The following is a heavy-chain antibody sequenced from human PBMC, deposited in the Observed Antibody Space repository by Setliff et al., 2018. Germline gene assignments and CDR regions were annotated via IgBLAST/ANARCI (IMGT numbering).Heavy chain of an antibody. D-gene: IGHD2-15*01. CDR2: INPIFGTA. CDR1: GYTITNFA. Sequence: GASVKVSCKASGYTITNFALNWVRQAPGQGLEWMGGINPIFGTADYAQNFQGRVTITTDESTSTAYMELSSLRSEDTAIYYCATERGLVVSATDYYYYMDVWGKGTTVTVSS. CDR3: ATERGLVVSATDYYYYMDV. V-gene: IGHV1-69*05. J-gene: IGHJ6*03.